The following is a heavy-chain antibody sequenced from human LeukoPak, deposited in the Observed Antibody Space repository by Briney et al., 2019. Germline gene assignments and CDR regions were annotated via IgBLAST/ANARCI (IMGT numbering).Heavy chain of an antibody. CDR2: IRSKANNYAT. CDR1: GITFSGSA. CDR3: TRQFDGVGYYPDY. V-gene: IGHV3-73*01. J-gene: IGHJ4*02. D-gene: IGHD3-22*01. Sequence: TGGSLRLSCAASGITFSGSAMHWVRQASGKGLEWVGRIRSKANNYATAYAASLKGRFSVSRDDSKNTAYLYMNNLETEDTAIYYCTRQFDGVGYYPDYWGQGTLVTVSS.